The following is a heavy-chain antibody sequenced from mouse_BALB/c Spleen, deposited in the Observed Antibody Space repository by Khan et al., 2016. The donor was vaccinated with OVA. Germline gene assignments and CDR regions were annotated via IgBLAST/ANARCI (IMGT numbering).Heavy chain of an antibody. CDR1: GYTFTSYW. CDR3: ANHGSSSAWFAF. V-gene: IGHV1-7*01. Sequence: QVQLQQSGAELAKPGASVKMSCKASGYTFTSYWMHWVKQRPGQGLEWIGYINPSTGYTEYNQKFKDKATLTADKSSSTAYMQLSSLTSEESAGNYGANHGSSSAWFAFWGQGTLVTVSA. D-gene: IGHD1-1*01. CDR2: INPSTGYT. J-gene: IGHJ3*01.